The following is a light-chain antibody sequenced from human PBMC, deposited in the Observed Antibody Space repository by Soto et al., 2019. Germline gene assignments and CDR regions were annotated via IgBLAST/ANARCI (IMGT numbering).Light chain of an antibody. CDR1: QSVGNN. CDR2: GAY. J-gene: IGKJ1*01. V-gene: IGKV3-15*01. CDR3: QHYNYWPPKT. Sequence: EIVLKQSPGTLSLSPGERATLSCRASQSVGNNLAWYQQKPGQAPRLLIYGAYTRATGIPARFSGSRSGTDFTLTISSLQSEDFAVYYCQHYNYWPPKTFGQGTMVDVK.